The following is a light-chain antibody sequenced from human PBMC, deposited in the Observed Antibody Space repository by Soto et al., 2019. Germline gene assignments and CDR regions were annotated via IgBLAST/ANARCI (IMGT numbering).Light chain of an antibody. CDR1: SSDFGGYNY. CDR2: EVS. CDR3: SSFTNTITRYA. Sequence: QSALTQPASVSGSPGQSITISCTGTSSDFGGYNYVSWFQHHPGKAPKLIIYEVSYRPSGVSARFSGSKSGDTASLTISGLQAEDEADYYCSSFTNTITRYAFGPGTKLTVL. V-gene: IGLV2-14*01. J-gene: IGLJ1*01.